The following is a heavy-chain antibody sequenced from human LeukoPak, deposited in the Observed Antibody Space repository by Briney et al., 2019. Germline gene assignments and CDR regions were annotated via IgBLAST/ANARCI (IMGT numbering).Heavy chain of an antibody. J-gene: IGHJ4*02. CDR1: GFTVSSNY. CDR2: LYSGGST. CDR3: ASSARRTMAHDY. D-gene: IGHD6-6*01. Sequence: PGGSLRLSCAASGFTVSSNYMSWVRQAPGKGREGVSVLYSGGSTYYPAPMKGRITISRDNAKNPLYLQMNSLNAEDTAVYYCASSARRTMAHDYWGQGTLVTVSS. V-gene: IGHV3-66*01.